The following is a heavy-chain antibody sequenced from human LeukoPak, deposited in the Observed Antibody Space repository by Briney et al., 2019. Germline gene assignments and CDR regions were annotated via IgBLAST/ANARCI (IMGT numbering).Heavy chain of an antibody. CDR1: GGSISSSNW. Sequence: PSETLSLTCAVSGGSISSSNWWSWVRQPPGKGLEWIGEIYHSGSTNYNPSLKSRVTISVDKSKNQFSLKLSSVTAADTAVYYCARGDVGATLDFYYFDMDVWGRGTTVTVPS. J-gene: IGHJ6*02. CDR3: ARGDVGATLDFYYFDMDV. D-gene: IGHD1-26*01. V-gene: IGHV4-4*02. CDR2: IYHSGST.